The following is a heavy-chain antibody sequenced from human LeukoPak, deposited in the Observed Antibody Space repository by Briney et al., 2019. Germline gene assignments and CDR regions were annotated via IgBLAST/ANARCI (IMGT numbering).Heavy chain of an antibody. V-gene: IGHV4-39*01. CDR3: ARHVGFITMVRGVINNNWFDP. CDR2: IYYSGSP. CDR1: GGSISSSSYY. D-gene: IGHD3-10*01. J-gene: IGHJ5*02. Sequence: SETLSLTCTVSGGSISSSSYYWGWIRQPPGKGLEWIGSIYYSGSPYYNPSLKSRVTISIDTSKKQFSLKLSSVTAADTAVYYCARHVGFITMVRGVINNNWFDPWGQGTLVTVSS.